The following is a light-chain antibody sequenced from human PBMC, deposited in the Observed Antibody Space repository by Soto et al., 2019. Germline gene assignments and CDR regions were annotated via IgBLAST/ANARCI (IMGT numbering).Light chain of an antibody. V-gene: IGLV1-47*02. J-gene: IGLJ2*01. Sequence: QSARTQPPSASGTPGKKVFISCSGSSSNIGGTNYAYWYQQLPGAAPKLLMHSNNLRPSGVPERISGSKFGTAASLAISGLRSEDEAVYYCASWDDRLGAVIFGGGTKVTVL. CDR3: ASWDDRLGAVI. CDR2: SNN. CDR1: SSNIGGTNY.